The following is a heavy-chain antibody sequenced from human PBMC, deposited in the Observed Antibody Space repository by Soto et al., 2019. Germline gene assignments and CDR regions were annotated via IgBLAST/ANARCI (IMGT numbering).Heavy chain of an antibody. CDR3: AKRPLTAAGFDY. D-gene: IGHD6-13*01. V-gene: IGHV3-23*01. CDR1: GFTFSNYA. J-gene: IGHJ4*02. CDR2: ITGSGGGT. Sequence: EVQLLESGGGLVQPGGSLRLSCAASGFTFSNYAMTWVRQAPGKGLEWVAVITGSGGGTYFVDSVKGRFTISRDNSKNTVYLQMNSLRAEDTAVYYCAKRPLTAAGFDYWGQVTLGTVAS.